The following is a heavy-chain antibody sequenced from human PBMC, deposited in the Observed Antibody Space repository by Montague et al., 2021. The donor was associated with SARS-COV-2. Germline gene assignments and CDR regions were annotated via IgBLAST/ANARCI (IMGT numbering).Heavy chain of an antibody. J-gene: IGHJ6*03. CDR2: ISSNGGSP. CDR3: ARDGSGFWSGFHYYYYMDV. CDR1: GFTFSSYA. D-gene: IGHD3-3*01. V-gene: IGHV3-64*02. Sequence: SLRLSCAAYGFTFSSYAMHWVRQAPGKGLEYVSAISSNGGSPYYXDSXKGRFTISRDNSKNTLYLQMGSLRAEDMAVYYCARDGSGFWSGFHYYYYMDVWGKGTTVTVSS.